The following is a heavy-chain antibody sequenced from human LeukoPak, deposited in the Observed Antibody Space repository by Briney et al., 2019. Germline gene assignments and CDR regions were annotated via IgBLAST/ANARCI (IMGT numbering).Heavy chain of an antibody. CDR1: GGSFSGYY. Sequence: SETLSLTCAVYGGSFSGYYWSWIRQPQGKGREGMGEINNSGSTNYNPSLKSRVTISVDTSKNQFSLKLSSVTAADTAVYYCARGGKNYDFWSGYPYGMDVWGQGTTVTVSS. D-gene: IGHD3-3*01. J-gene: IGHJ6*02. CDR3: ARGGKNYDFWSGYPYGMDV. V-gene: IGHV4-34*01. CDR2: INNSGST.